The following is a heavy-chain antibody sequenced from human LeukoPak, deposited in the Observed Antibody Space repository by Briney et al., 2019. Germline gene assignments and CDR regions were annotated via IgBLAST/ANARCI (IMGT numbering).Heavy chain of an antibody. CDR2: ISGDGGST. V-gene: IGHV3-43*02. CDR1: GFTFDDYA. J-gene: IGHJ4*02. D-gene: IGHD3-22*01. Sequence: GGSLRLSCAASGFTFDDYAMHWVRQAPGKGLEWVSLISGDGGSTYYADPVKGRFTISRDNSKNSLYLQMNSLRTEDTALYYCAKVLGYYDSSGYYQEGGFDYWGQGTLVTVSS. CDR3: AKVLGYYDSSGYYQEGGFDY.